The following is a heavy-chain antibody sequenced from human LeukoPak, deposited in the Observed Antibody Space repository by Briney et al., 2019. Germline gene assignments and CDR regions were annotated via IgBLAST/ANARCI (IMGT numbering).Heavy chain of an antibody. J-gene: IGHJ4*01. CDR1: GFTFSDYY. D-gene: IGHD3-9*01. Sequence: GGSLRLSCAAPGFTFSDYYMSWIRQAPGKGLEWVSYISSSGSTIYYADSVKGRFTISRDNAKNSLYLQMNSLRAEDTAVYYCARVRYFDWLSRAFDYWGQGTLVTVSS. CDR3: ARVRYFDWLSRAFDY. V-gene: IGHV3-11*01. CDR2: ISSSGSTI.